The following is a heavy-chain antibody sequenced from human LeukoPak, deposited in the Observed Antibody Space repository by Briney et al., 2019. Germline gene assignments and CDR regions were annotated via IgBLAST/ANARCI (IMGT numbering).Heavy chain of an antibody. D-gene: IGHD1-1*01. V-gene: IGHV3-23*01. J-gene: IGHJ6*02. CDR1: GFTFSSYA. CDR2: ISGSGGST. CDR3: AKDDDYYYYYGMDV. Sequence: PGGSLRLSCAASGFTFSSYAMSWVRQAPGKGLEWVSAISGSGGSTYYADSAEGRFTISRDNSKNTLYLQMNSLRAEDTAVYYCAKDDDYYYYYGMDVWGQGTTVTVSS.